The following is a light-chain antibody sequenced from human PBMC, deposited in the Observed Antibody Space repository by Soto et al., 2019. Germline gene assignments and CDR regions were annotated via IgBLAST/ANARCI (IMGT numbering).Light chain of an antibody. CDR1: QNVRNY. CDR3: QESYTRA. J-gene: IGKJ1*01. V-gene: IGKV1-39*01. CDR2: AAS. Sequence: DIQMTQSPSSLSASVGERVTITCRASQNVRNYLNWYQKKSGEAPNLLIFAASTLQSGVPSRFSGSGAETEFTLTISSLQPEDFATYYCQESYTRAFGQGTVVEI.